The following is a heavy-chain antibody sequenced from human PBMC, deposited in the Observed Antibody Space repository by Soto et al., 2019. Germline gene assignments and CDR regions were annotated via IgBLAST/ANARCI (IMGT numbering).Heavy chain of an antibody. CDR1: GFSLTTSGVG. D-gene: IGHD3-3*01. V-gene: IGHV2-5*02. J-gene: IGHJ4*02. Sequence: QITLNESGPTVVKPAETLTLTCTFSGFSLTTSGVGVGWIRQSPGKAPEWLALIYWDDDKRYSASLKSRLTITKDTSKNQVVLTMASVDPVDTATYYCAHRILRTVFGLVTTTAIYFDFWGQGTPVVVSS. CDR3: AHRILRTVFGLVTTTAIYFDF. CDR2: IYWDDDK.